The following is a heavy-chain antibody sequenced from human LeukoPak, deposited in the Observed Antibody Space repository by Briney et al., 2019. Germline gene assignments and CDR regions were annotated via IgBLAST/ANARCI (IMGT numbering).Heavy chain of an antibody. V-gene: IGHV4-59*12. CDR3: ARDVVVTAIRAHRPRYFDL. D-gene: IGHD2-21*02. CDR1: GGSISSYY. Sequence: PSETLSLTCTVSGGSISSYYWSWIRQPPGKGLEWIGYIYYSGSTNYNPSLKSRVTISVDTSKNQFSLKLGSVTAADTAVYYCARDVVVTAIRAHRPRYFDLWGRGTLVTVSS. CDR2: IYYSGST. J-gene: IGHJ2*01.